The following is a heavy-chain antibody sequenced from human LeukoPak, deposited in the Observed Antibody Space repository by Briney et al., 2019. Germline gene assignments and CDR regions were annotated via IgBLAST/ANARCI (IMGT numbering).Heavy chain of an antibody. V-gene: IGHV1-18*01. J-gene: IGHJ4*02. D-gene: IGHD2-21*02. CDR2: VNAYTGYTGQT. CDR1: GYAFTNYG. CDR3: ARDQRKLGTDCYHTGLIDY. Sequence: GASVKVSCKASGYAFTNYGITWVRQAPGQGLEWMGWVNAYTGYTGQTNYVQKLRGRVTMTIDTSTSTAYMELRSLRSDDTAVYYCARDQRKLGTDCYHTGLIDYWGQGTLVAVSS.